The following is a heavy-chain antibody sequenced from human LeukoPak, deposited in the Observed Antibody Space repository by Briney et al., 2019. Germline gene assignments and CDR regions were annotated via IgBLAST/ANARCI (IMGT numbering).Heavy chain of an antibody. CDR3: ATVYYDSSGYTQYYFDY. D-gene: IGHD3-22*01. CDR1: GYTLTELS. J-gene: IGHJ4*02. Sequence: ASVTVSCKVSGYTLTELSMHWVRQAPGKGLEWMGGFDPEDGETIYAQKFQGRVTMTEDTYTDTAYMELSSLRYEDTAVYYCATVYYDSSGYTQYYFDYWGQGTLVTVSS. CDR2: FDPEDGET. V-gene: IGHV1-24*01.